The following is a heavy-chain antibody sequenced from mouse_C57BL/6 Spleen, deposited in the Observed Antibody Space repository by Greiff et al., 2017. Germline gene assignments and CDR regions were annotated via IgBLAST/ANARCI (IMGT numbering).Heavy chain of an antibody. D-gene: IGHD2-12*01. Sequence: QVQLQQSGAELVMPGASVKLSCKASGYTFTSYWMHWVKQRPGQGLEWIGEIDPSDSYTNYNQKFKGKSTLTVDKSSSTAYMQLSSLTSEDSAVYYCAREEYSGFAYWGQGTLVTVSA. CDR1: GYTFTSYW. J-gene: IGHJ3*01. CDR3: AREEYSGFAY. CDR2: IDPSDSYT. V-gene: IGHV1-69*01.